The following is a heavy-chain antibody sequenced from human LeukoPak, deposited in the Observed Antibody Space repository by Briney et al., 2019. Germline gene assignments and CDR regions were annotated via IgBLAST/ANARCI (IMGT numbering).Heavy chain of an antibody. CDR2: ISSSSSTI. CDR3: ARTATWGLEY. V-gene: IGHV3-48*02. J-gene: IGHJ4*02. Sequence: QPGGSLRLSCAASGFTFSSYNMNWVRQAPGKGLEWVSYISSSSSTIYYADSVKGRFTISRDSAKNSLYLQMNSLRDEDTAVYYCARTATWGLEYWGQGTLVTVSS. D-gene: IGHD7-27*01. CDR1: GFTFSSYN.